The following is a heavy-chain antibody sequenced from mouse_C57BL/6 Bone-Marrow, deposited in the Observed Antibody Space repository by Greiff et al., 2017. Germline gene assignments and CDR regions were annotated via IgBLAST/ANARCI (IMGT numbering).Heavy chain of an antibody. Sequence: GIDFSRYWMSWVRRAPGKGLEWIGEINPDSSTINYAPSLKDKFIISRDNAKNTLYLQMSKVRSEDTALYYCARQWYGSTYWYFDVWGTGTTVTVSS. J-gene: IGHJ1*03. D-gene: IGHD1-1*01. CDR2: INPDSSTI. V-gene: IGHV4-1*01. CDR1: GIDFSRYW. CDR3: ARQWYGSTYWYFDV.